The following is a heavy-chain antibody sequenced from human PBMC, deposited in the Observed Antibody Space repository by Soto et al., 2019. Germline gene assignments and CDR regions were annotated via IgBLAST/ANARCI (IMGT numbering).Heavy chain of an antibody. CDR3: ARDRKEQQLVPLAY. CDR1: GFTFSSYG. CDR2: IWYDGSNK. Sequence: GGSLRLSCAASGFTFSSYGMHWVRQAPGKGLEWVAVIWYDGSNKYYADSVKGRFTISRDNSKNTLYLQMNSLRAEDTAVYYCARDRKEQQLVPLAYWGQGTLVTAPQ. D-gene: IGHD6-13*01. V-gene: IGHV3-33*01. J-gene: IGHJ4*02.